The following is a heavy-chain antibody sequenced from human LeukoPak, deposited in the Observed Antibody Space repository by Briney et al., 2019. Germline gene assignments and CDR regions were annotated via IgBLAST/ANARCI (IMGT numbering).Heavy chain of an antibody. CDR2: IYHSGST. V-gene: IGHV4-34*01. J-gene: IGHJ4*02. CDR1: GGSFSGYY. Sequence: PSETLSLTCAVYGGSFSGYYWSWIRQPPGKGLEWIGEIYHSGSTNYNPSLKSRVTISVDKSKNQFSLKLSSVTAADTAVYYCARNIAAADDYWGQGTLVTVSS. CDR3: ARNIAAADDY. D-gene: IGHD6-13*01.